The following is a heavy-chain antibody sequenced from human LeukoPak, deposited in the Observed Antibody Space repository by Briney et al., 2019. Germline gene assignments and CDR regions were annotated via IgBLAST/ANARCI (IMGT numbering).Heavy chain of an antibody. V-gene: IGHV3-21*01. Sequence: GSLRLSCAASGFTFRSYSMYLLRQAPGKGLELVSSICSSSSYIYYADSVKGRFTISRDNAKNSLYLQMNSLRAEDTAVYYCAREMRGLLAARSRGYYGMDVWGQGTTVTVSS. J-gene: IGHJ6*02. CDR2: ICSSSSYI. D-gene: IGHD6-6*01. CDR3: AREMRGLLAARSRGYYGMDV. CDR1: GFTFRSYS.